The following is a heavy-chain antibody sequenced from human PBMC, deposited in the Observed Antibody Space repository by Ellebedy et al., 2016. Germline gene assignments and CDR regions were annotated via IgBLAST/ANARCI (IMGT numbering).Heavy chain of an antibody. D-gene: IGHD3-16*01. J-gene: IGHJ6*02. CDR3: ARMIKGGGHDDGMDV. CDR1: GYTFTGYY. V-gene: IGHV1-2*04. CDR2: INPNSGGT. Sequence: ASVKVSXXASGYTFTGYYMHWVRQAPGQGLEWMGWINPNSGGTNYAQKFQGWVTMTRDTSISTAYMELSRLRSDDTAVYYCARMIKGGGHDDGMDVWGQGTTVTVSS.